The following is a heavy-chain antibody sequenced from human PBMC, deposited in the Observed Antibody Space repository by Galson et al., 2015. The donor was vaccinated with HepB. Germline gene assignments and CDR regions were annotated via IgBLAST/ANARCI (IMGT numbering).Heavy chain of an antibody. CDR2: ISNSGGST. CDR3: AKNSRGDFWSSFDS. D-gene: IGHD3-3*01. Sequence: SLRLSCAASGFTFTSYAMSWVRQAPGKGLEWVSTISNSGGSTYYADSVKGRFTISRDISKNTLYLQMNDLRAEDTALYYCAKNSRGDFWSSFDSWGQGTLVTVSS. V-gene: IGHV3-23*01. CDR1: GFTFTSYA. J-gene: IGHJ4*02.